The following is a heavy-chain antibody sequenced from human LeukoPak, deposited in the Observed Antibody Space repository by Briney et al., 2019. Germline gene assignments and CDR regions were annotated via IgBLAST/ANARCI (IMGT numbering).Heavy chain of an antibody. D-gene: IGHD6-6*01. J-gene: IGHJ4*02. CDR1: GGSMSNYY. Sequence: SETLSLTCTVSGGSMSNYYWTWIRQPPGKGLEWIGYIYYSGSTNYNPSLKSRVTISVDTSKNQFSLKLSSVTAADTAVYYCARVDPDSSSTLEVFDYWGQGTLVTVSS. CDR3: ARVDPDSSSTLEVFDY. CDR2: IYYSGST. V-gene: IGHV4-59*01.